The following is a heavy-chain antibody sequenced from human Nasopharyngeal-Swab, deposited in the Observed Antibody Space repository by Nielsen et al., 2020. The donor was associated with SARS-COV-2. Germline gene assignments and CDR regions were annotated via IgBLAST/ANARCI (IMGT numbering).Heavy chain of an antibody. CDR2: INHSGST. J-gene: IGHJ4*02. CDR1: GGSFSGYY. CDR3: ARGGYSYGPDY. Sequence: LSCAVYGGSFSGYYWSWIRQPPGKGLEWIGEINHSGSTNYNPSLKSRVTISVDTSKNQFSLKLSSVTAADTAVYYCARGGYSYGPDYWGQGTLVTVSS. D-gene: IGHD5-18*01. V-gene: IGHV4-34*01.